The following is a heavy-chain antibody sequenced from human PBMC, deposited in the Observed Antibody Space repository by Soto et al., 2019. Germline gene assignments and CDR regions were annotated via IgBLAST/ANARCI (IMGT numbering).Heavy chain of an antibody. CDR2: ISYDGSNK. CDR3: ARVQIRGVFDY. D-gene: IGHD3-10*01. V-gene: IGHV3-30-3*01. CDR1: GFTFSSYA. Sequence: GGSLRLSXAASGFTFSSYAMHWVRQAPGKGLEWVAVISYDGSNKYYADSVKGRFTISRDNSKNTLYLQMNSLRAEDTAVYYCARVQIRGVFDYWGQGTLVTVSS. J-gene: IGHJ4*02.